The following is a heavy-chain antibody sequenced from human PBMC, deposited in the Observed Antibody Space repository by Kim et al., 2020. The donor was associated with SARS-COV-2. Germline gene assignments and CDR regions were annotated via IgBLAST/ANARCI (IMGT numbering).Heavy chain of an antibody. CDR1: GFTFSSYW. J-gene: IGHJ4*02. V-gene: IGHV3-74*01. Sequence: GGSLRLSCAASGFTFSSYWMHWVRQAPGKGLVWVSRINSDGSSTSYADSVKGRFTISRDNAKNTLYLQMNSLRAEDTAVYYCARGPEYCGGDCFILDYWGQGTLVTVSS. CDR3: ARGPEYCGGDCFILDY. D-gene: IGHD2-21*02. CDR2: INSDGSST.